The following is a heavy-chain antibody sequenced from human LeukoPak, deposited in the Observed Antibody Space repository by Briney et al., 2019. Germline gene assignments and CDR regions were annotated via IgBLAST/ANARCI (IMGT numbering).Heavy chain of an antibody. Sequence: PSETLSLTCTVSGGSISSYYWSWIRQPPGKGLEWIGYIYYSGSTNYNPSLKSRVTISVDTPKNQFSLKLSSVTAADTAVYYCARSAGRYYFDYWGQGTLVTVSS. CDR2: IYYSGST. V-gene: IGHV4-59*01. CDR1: GGSISSYY. J-gene: IGHJ4*02. D-gene: IGHD1-14*01. CDR3: ARSAGRYYFDY.